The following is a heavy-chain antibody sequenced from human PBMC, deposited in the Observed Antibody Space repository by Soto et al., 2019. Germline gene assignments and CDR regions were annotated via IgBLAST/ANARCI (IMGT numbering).Heavy chain of an antibody. CDR2: INHSGST. D-gene: IGHD6-19*01. V-gene: IGHV4-34*01. J-gene: IGHJ4*02. Sequence: QVQLQQWGAGLLKPSETLSLTCAVYGGSFSGYYWSWIRQPPGKGLEWIGEINHSGSTNYNPSLKGRVTISVDTSKNQFSLKLSSVTAADTAVYYCARGPDRGWSGYWGQGTLVTVSS. CDR3: ARGPDRGWSGY. CDR1: GGSFSGYY.